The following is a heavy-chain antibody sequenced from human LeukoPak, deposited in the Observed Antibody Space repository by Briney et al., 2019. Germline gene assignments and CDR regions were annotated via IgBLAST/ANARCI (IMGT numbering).Heavy chain of an antibody. V-gene: IGHV1-8*01. Sequence: ASVKVSCKASGYTFTSYDINWVRQATGQGLEWMGWMNPNSGSTGYAQKFPGRVTMTRSTSISTAYMELSSLRSEDTAVYYCARGLYGYGHTFDYWGQGTLVTVSS. J-gene: IGHJ4*02. CDR3: ARGLYGYGHTFDY. CDR2: MNPNSGST. CDR1: GYTFTSYD. D-gene: IGHD5-12*01.